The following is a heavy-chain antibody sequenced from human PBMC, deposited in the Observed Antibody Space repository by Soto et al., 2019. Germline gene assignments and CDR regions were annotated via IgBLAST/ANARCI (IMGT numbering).Heavy chain of an antibody. CDR3: AHRRIYCGSSGCHKNNNYFDT. D-gene: IGHD2-21*01. J-gene: IGHJ5*02. CDR2: IYWDDEK. Sequence: SGPTLVNPXQTLTLTCTVSGLSLSTSGVGVGWFRQPPGKALEWLALIYWDDEKRYSPSLKNSLTVTKDTSKNQVVLTMTSMDPVDTATYYCAHRRIYCGSSGCHKNNNYFDTWGQGTLVTVSS. CDR1: GLSLSTSGVG. V-gene: IGHV2-5*02.